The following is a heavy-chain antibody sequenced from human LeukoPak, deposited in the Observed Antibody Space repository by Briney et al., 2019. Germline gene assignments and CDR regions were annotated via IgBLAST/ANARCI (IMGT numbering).Heavy chain of an antibody. CDR3: ARRTCSGGTCYPLDS. J-gene: IGHJ4*02. D-gene: IGHD2-15*01. Sequence: PGGSLRLSCAAPGFTLYTYGMHWVRQAPRKATEWVSAITPRGTNTYYADSVKGRFTISRDNSKNTLYLQMTSLRAEDTALYYCARRTCSGGTCYPLDSWGQGALVTVSS. V-gene: IGHV3-23*01. CDR2: ITPRGTNT. CDR1: GFTLYTYG.